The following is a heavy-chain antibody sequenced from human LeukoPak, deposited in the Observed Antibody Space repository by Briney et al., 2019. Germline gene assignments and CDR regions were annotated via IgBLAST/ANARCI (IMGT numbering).Heavy chain of an antibody. CDR3: ARRYCSSTSCHGWFDP. CDR1: GYSFTSYW. V-gene: IGHV5-51*01. D-gene: IGHD2-2*01. Sequence: GESLKISCKGSGYSFTSYWIGWVRQMPGKGLEWMGIIYPGDSDTRYSPSFQGQVTISADKSISTAYLQWSSPKASDTAMYYCARRYCSSTSCHGWFDPWGQGTLVTVSS. CDR2: IYPGDSDT. J-gene: IGHJ5*02.